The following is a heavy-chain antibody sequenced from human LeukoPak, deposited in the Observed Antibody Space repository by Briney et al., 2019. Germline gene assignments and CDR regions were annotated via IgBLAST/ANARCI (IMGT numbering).Heavy chain of an antibody. D-gene: IGHD3-16*01. J-gene: IGHJ4*02. CDR2: IWYDGSNK. V-gene: IGHV3-33*01. CDR3: ARDEGGRLSSIDY. CDR1: GFTFSSYG. Sequence: GGSLRLSCAASGFTFSSYGMHWVRQAPGKGLEWVAVIWYDGSNKYYADSMKGRFTISRDNSKNTLYLQMNSLRAEDTAVYYCARDEGGRLSSIDYWGQGTLVTVSS.